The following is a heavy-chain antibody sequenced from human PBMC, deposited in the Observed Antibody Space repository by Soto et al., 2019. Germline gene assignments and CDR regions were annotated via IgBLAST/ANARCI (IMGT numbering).Heavy chain of an antibody. Sequence: SETLSLTCTVSGGSISSGGYYWSWIRQHPGKGLEWIGYIYYSGSTYYNPSLKSRVTISVDTSKNQFSLKLSSVTAADTAVYYCAREGAVRGLARKTDIGYGMDVWGQGTTVTVS. CDR2: IYYSGST. J-gene: IGHJ6*02. V-gene: IGHV4-31*03. CDR3: AREGAVRGLARKTDIGYGMDV. D-gene: IGHD3-10*01. CDR1: GGSISSGGYY.